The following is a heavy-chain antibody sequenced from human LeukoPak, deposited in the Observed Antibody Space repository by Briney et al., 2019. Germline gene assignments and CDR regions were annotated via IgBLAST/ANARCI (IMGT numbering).Heavy chain of an antibody. J-gene: IGHJ4*02. CDR3: ARAIMGASDY. D-gene: IGHD1-26*01. V-gene: IGHV4-59*01. CDR1: GVSISSYY. CDR2: IYYSGST. Sequence: SETLSLTCTVSGVSISSYYWSWIRQPPGKGLEWIGYIYYSGSTNYNPSLKSRVTISVDTSKNQFSLKLSSVTAADTAVYYCARAIMGASDYWGQGTLVTVSS.